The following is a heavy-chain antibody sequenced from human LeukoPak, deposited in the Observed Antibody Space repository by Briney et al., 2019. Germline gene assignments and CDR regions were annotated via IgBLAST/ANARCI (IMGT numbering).Heavy chain of an antibody. J-gene: IGHJ4*02. CDR1: GYTFTSYD. Sequence: GASVKVSCKASGYTFTSYDINWVRQATGQGLEWMGWINPNSGGTNYAQKFQGRVTMTRDTSISTAYMELSRLRSDDTAVYYCARDLSGSFTDWGQGTLVTVSS. CDR2: INPNSGGT. V-gene: IGHV1-2*02. CDR3: ARDLSGSFTD. D-gene: IGHD1-26*01.